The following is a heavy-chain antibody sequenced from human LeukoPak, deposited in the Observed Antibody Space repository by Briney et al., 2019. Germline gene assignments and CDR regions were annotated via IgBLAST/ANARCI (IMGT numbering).Heavy chain of an antibody. CDR1: GGSISSYY. CDR3: ARAIQLERRSYYYYYYYMDV. V-gene: IGHV4-59*01. J-gene: IGHJ6*03. CDR2: IYYSGST. Sequence: PSETLSLTCTVSGGSISSYYWGWIRQPPGKGLEWIGYIYYSGSTNYNPSLKSRVTISVDTSRNQFSLKLNSVTAADTAVYYCARAIQLERRSYYYYYYYMDVWGKGTTVTVSS. D-gene: IGHD1-1*01.